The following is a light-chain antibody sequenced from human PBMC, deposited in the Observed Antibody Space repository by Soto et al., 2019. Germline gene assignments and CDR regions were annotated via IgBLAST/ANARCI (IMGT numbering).Light chain of an antibody. Sequence: QSVLTQPPSASGTPGPRVNISCSGSSSNIGSENVNWYQQVPGTAPNLLIYANNQRPSGVPDRFSVSKSGTSASLAIGGLQSEDDADYYCAAWDDSLKCWVFGGGTKLTVL. J-gene: IGLJ3*02. V-gene: IGLV1-44*01. CDR1: SSNIGSEN. CDR3: AAWDDSLKCWV. CDR2: ANN.